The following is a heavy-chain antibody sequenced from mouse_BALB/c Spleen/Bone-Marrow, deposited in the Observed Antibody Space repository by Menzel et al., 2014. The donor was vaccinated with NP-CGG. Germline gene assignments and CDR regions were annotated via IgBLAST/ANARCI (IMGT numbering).Heavy chain of an antibody. CDR3: ARSRFPDYGTSPFDY. Sequence: EVMLVESGGGLVQPGGSRKLSCATSGFNFQTFGMHWVRQAPEKGLEWVAYISSGSSTIYYGDTVRGRFTISRDNPKKTLFLQMTSLRSEDTAMHFCARSRFPDYGTSPFDYWGQGTPLTVSS. D-gene: IGHD1-1*01. CDR1: GFNFQTFG. V-gene: IGHV5-17*02. J-gene: IGHJ2*01. CDR2: ISSGSSTI.